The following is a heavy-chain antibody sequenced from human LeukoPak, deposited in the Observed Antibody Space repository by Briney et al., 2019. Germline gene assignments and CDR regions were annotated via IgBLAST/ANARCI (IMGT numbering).Heavy chain of an antibody. V-gene: IGHV4-34*01. CDR1: GGSFSGYY. D-gene: IGHD3-10*01. CDR3: ARLYRLGYYGSGSYYNHNPYYYYYYMDV. CDR2: INHSGST. Sequence: PSETLSLTCAVYGGSFSGYYWSWIRQPPGKGLEWIGEINHSGSTNYNPSLKSRVTISVDTSKNQFSLKLISVTAADTAVYYCARLYRLGYYGSGSYYNHNPYYYYYYMDVWGKGTTVTISS. J-gene: IGHJ6*03.